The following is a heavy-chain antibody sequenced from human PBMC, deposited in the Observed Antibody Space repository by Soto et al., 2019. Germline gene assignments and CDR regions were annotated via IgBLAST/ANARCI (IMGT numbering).Heavy chain of an antibody. D-gene: IGHD1-20*01. Sequence: QLQLQESGPGLVKPSETLSLTCTVSGGSISSSSYYWGWIRQPPGKGLEWIGSIYYIGSTYYNPSIQRRVTMSVDTSKNQFSLKLSSVTAADTAVYYCARHVTGTSPSYYFDYWGQGTLVTVSS. CDR3: ARHVTGTSPSYYFDY. V-gene: IGHV4-39*01. J-gene: IGHJ4*02. CDR2: IYYIGST. CDR1: GGSISSSSYY.